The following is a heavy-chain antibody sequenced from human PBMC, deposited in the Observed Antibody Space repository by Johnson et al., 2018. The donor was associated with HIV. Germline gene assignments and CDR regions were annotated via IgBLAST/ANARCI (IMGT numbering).Heavy chain of an antibody. CDR2: ISWNGDST. V-gene: IGHV3-9*01. Sequence: VQLVESGGGLVQPGRSLRLSCAASGFTFDDYAMHWVRQAPGKGLEWVSGISWNGDSTRYADSVKGRFTISRDNSKNTLYLQMNSLRAEDTAVYDCLWRPAAFDSWGQGTMVTVSS. J-gene: IGHJ3*02. CDR3: LWRPAAFDS. CDR1: GFTFDDYA. D-gene: IGHD2-2*01.